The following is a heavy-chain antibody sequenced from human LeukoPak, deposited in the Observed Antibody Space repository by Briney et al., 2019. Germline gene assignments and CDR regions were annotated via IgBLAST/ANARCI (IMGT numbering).Heavy chain of an antibody. D-gene: IGHD5-18*01. CDR3: ARDKFDRGYSYGSATNWFGP. J-gene: IGHJ5*02. Sequence: SETLSLTCTVSGGSISSYYWSWIRQPPGKGLEWIGYIYYSGSTNYNPSLKSRVTISVDTSKNQFSLKLSSVTAADTAVYYCARDKFDRGYSYGSATNWFGPWGQGTLVTVSS. CDR2: IYYSGST. V-gene: IGHV4-59*01. CDR1: GGSISSYY.